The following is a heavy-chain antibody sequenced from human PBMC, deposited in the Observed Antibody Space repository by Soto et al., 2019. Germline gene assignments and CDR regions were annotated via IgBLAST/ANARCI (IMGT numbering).Heavy chain of an antibody. V-gene: IGHV3-48*01. CDR2: ISSSSSTI. Sequence: GGSLRLSCAASGFTFSSYSMNWVRQAPGKGLEWVSYISSSSSTIYYADSVKGRFTISRDNAKNSRYLQMNSLRAEDTAVYYCARPYCSGGSCYYYYYMDVWGKGTTVTVSS. J-gene: IGHJ6*03. CDR1: GFTFSSYS. CDR3: ARPYCSGGSCYYYYYMDV. D-gene: IGHD2-15*01.